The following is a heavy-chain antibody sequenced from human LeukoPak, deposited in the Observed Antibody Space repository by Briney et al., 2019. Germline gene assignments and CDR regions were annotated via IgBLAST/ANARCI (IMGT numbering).Heavy chain of an antibody. CDR2: IRYDGSNK. CDR3: ASASSGYYYADAFDI. V-gene: IGHV3-30*02. Sequence: GGSLRLSCAASGFTFSSYGMHWVRQAPGKGLEWVAFIRYDGSNKYYADSVKGRFTISRDNAKNSLYLQMNSLRAEDTAVYYCASASSGYYYADAFDIWGQGTMVTVSS. J-gene: IGHJ3*02. D-gene: IGHD3-22*01. CDR1: GFTFSSYG.